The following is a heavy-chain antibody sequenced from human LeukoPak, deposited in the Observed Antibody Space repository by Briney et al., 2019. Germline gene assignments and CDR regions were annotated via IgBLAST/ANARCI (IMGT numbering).Heavy chain of an antibody. Sequence: GGSLRLSCAASGFTFSSYAMSWVRQAPGKGLEWVSTISNSDYNTYYTDSVKGRFTISRDNSKNTLYLQMNSLRAEDTAVYYCAKGRKVGSYYLRSVEYFDYWGQGTLVTVSS. CDR2: ISNSDYNT. V-gene: IGHV3-23*01. D-gene: IGHD1-26*01. CDR3: AKGRKVGSYYLRSVEYFDY. J-gene: IGHJ4*02. CDR1: GFTFSSYA.